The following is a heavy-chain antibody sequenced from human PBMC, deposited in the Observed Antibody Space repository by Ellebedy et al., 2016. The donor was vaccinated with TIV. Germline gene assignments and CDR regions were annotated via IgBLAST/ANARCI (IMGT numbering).Heavy chain of an antibody. CDR1: GFTFSSYG. CDR2: ISYDGTGK. Sequence: GESLKISCVASGFTFSSYGMHWVRQAPGKGPEWVAIISYDGTGKDYADSVKGRFTISRDNSKNTLYLQMNSLRAEDSAVYYCTKNKGTGGSCHDYWGQGTLVTVSS. J-gene: IGHJ4*02. V-gene: IGHV3-30*18. D-gene: IGHD2-15*01. CDR3: TKNKGTGGSCHDY.